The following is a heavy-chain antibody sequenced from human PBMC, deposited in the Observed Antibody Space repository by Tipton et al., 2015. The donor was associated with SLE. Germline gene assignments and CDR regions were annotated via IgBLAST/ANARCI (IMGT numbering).Heavy chain of an antibody. D-gene: IGHD2-8*01. CDR1: GGSITSGSWY. J-gene: IGHJ5*02. Sequence: TLSLTCTVSGGSITSGSWYWSWIRQPAGKGLEWVGHVYKSGSTNYNPSLKSRVTISVDTSKNVFSLKLSSVAAADTAVYYCARHDTNYGRNWFDPWGQGTLVTVSS. CDR2: VYKSGST. CDR3: ARHDTNYGRNWFDP. V-gene: IGHV4-61*09.